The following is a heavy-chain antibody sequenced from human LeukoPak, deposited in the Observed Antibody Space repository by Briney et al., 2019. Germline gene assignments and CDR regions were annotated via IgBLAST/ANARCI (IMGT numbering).Heavy chain of an antibody. D-gene: IGHD6-19*01. V-gene: IGHV3-30*02. J-gene: IGHJ4*02. CDR3: ASLGHGSGWFFDY. Sequence: GGSLRLSCAASGFTFSSYGMHWVRQAPGKGLEWVAFIRYDGSNKYYADSVKGRFTISRDNTKNSLYLQMNSLRAEDTAVYYCASLGHGSGWFFDYWGQGTLVTVSS. CDR1: GFTFSSYG. CDR2: IRYDGSNK.